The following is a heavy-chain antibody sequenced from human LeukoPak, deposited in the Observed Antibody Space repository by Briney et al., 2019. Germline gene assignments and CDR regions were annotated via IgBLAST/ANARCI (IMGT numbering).Heavy chain of an antibody. V-gene: IGHV6-1*01. CDR1: GGSLLRQYGA. CDR2: TYNRSKWYS. Sequence: SLTLPLPHVLSGGSLLRQYGAGQGVTQSPSRGVEGLGRTYNRSKWYSDYAVPIQGRISINPDTSKNQFTLHLFSVTPDDTAVYYCARDVATTGWYTFDYWGQGTRVTVSS. CDR3: ARDVATTGWYTFDY. D-gene: IGHD6-19*01. J-gene: IGHJ4*02.